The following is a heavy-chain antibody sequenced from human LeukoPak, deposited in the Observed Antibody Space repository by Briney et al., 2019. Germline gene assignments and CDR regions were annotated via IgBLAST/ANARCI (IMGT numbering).Heavy chain of an antibody. J-gene: IGHJ4*02. CDR1: GGSFSGYY. CDR3: ARALYDSSGYTY. CDR2: INHSGST. V-gene: IGHV4-34*01. D-gene: IGHD3-22*01. Sequence: SETLSLTCAVYGGSFSGYYWSWIRQPPGKGLEWIGEINHSGSTNYNPSLKSRVTISVDTSKNQFSLKLSSVTAADTAVYYCARALYDSSGYTYWGQGTLVTVSS.